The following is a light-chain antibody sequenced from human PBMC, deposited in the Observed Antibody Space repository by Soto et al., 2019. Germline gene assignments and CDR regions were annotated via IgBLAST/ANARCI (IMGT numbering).Light chain of an antibody. CDR3: QQRSNWPLT. CDR1: QSVSSY. J-gene: IGKJ4*01. V-gene: IGKV3-11*01. CDR2: DAS. Sequence: EIVLTQSPATLSLSPGVRATLSCRASQSVSSYLSWYQQKPGQAPRLLIYDASNRATGIPARFSGSGSGTDVTLTISSLEPEDFAVYYCQQRSNWPLTFGGGTKVEIK.